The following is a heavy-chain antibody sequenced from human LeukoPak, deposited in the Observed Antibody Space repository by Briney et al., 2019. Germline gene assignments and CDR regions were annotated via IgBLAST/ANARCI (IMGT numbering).Heavy chain of an antibody. D-gene: IGHD5-12*01. CDR3: AKRDSIVATTGTDY. V-gene: IGHV3-23*01. CDR2: ISGNGGIT. J-gene: IGHJ4*02. Sequence: GGSLRLSCAASGFTFTSYAMSWVRQAPGKGLEWVSAISGNGGITYYADSVKGRFTISRDNSKNTLYLQMNSLSPEDTAVYFCAKRDSIVATTGTDYWGQGTLVTVSS. CDR1: GFTFTSYA.